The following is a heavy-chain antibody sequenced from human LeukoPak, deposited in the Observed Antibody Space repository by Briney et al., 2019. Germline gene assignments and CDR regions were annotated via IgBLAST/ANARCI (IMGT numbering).Heavy chain of an antibody. CDR1: GGSISSSRHY. V-gene: IGHV4-39*07. D-gene: IGHD3-10*02. CDR2: IYYSGTT. J-gene: IGHJ4*02. CDR3: ARGLFGY. Sequence: SETLSLTCTVSGGSISSSRHYWAWIRQPPGKGLEWIASIYYSGTTYYNPSLKSRVTISVDTSKNQFSLKLSSVTAADTAVYYCARGLFGYWGQGTLVTVSS.